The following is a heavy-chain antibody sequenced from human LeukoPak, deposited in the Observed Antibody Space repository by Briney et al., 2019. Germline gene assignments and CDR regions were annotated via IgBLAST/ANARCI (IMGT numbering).Heavy chain of an antibody. CDR3: ASRGAVTWATGETV. V-gene: IGHV4-39*01. J-gene: IGHJ3*01. CDR2: FYYNGNT. CDR1: GASTSSSRYY. D-gene: IGHD3-10*01. Sequence: SETLSLTCTVSGASTSSSRYYWDWVRQAPGKGLEWIGCFYYNGNTFYNPSLKNRVTVSVDTSKNQFSLELSSVTAADTAVYYCASRGAVTWATGETVWGLGIMVAVSS.